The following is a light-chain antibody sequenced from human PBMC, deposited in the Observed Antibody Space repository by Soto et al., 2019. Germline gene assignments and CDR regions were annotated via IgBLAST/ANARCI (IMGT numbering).Light chain of an antibody. CDR1: SSDVGAYNY. Sequence: QSVLTQPASVSGSPGQSITISCTGTSSDVGAYNYVSWYQQHPGKAPKLMIFEVSHRPSGVSYRFSGSKSGNTASLTISGLQAEDEADYSCNSYTTSSTLVFGGGTKLTVL. J-gene: IGLJ3*02. CDR2: EVS. V-gene: IGLV2-14*01. CDR3: NSYTTSSTLV.